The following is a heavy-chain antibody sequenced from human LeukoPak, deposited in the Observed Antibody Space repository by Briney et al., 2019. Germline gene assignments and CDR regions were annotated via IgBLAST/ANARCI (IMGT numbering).Heavy chain of an antibody. CDR3: AKDRSWLDAFDI. D-gene: IGHD6-13*01. J-gene: IGHJ3*02. Sequence: PGGSLRLSCAASGFIFSSYAMHWVRQAPGKGLEWVAVISYDGSNKYYADSVKGRFTISRDNSKNTLYLQMNSLRAEDTAVYYCAKDRSWLDAFDIWGQGTMVTVSS. V-gene: IGHV3-30*18. CDR2: ISYDGSNK. CDR1: GFIFSSYA.